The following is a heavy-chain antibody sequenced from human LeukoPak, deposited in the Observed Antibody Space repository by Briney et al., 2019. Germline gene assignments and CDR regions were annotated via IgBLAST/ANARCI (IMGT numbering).Heavy chain of an antibody. CDR1: GFTFSSYS. CDR2: ISTSSTYI. D-gene: IGHD3-10*02. Sequence: GGSLRLSCAASGFTFSSYSMNWVRQAPGKGLEWVSSISTSSTYIYYADSVKGRFTISRDNAKNSLYLQMNSLRDEDTAVYYCATQRGLYGDFDPWGQGTLVTVSS. J-gene: IGHJ5*02. V-gene: IGHV3-21*01. CDR3: ATQRGLYGDFDP.